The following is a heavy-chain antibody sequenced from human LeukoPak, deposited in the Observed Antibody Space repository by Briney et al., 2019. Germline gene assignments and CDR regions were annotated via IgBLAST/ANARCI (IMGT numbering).Heavy chain of an antibody. D-gene: IGHD3-10*01. CDR3: ASRRGVRGPFDY. CDR2: INYSGST. V-gene: IGHV4-39*07. CDR1: GVSLSSSSYY. J-gene: IGHJ4*02. Sequence: SETLSLTCTVSGVSLSSSSYYWGWPRQPPGRGVEGVGSINYSGSTYYNPSLKRRVTISVKKSKKQCSLKLSSVTAADTAVYYCASRRGVRGPFDYWGQGTLVTVSS.